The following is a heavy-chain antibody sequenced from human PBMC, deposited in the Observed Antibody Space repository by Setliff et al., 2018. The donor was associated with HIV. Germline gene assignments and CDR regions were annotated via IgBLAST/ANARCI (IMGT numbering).Heavy chain of an antibody. CDR3: ATNSLYNGVFEA. V-gene: IGHV1-24*01. D-gene: IGHD3-3*01. CDR1: GDTLTELS. Sequence: ASVKVSCKVSGDTLTELSRHWVRQTPGKGLEWMGGYDPEDGEVIYAQDFQGRVIMAEDTSTNTAYMEVSSLRSDDTAIYYCATNSLYNGVFEAWGQGTMVTVSS. CDR2: YDPEDGEV. J-gene: IGHJ3*01.